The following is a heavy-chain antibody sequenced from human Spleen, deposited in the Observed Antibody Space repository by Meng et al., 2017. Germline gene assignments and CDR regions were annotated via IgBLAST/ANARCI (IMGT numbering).Heavy chain of an antibody. V-gene: IGHV4-4*02. CDR2: IYHSGST. Sequence: QVQLEESGPGLVKPSGTLSLTCAVSGGSISTTKWWNWVHQTPGKGLEWVGEIYHSGSTNYNPSLKSRVTMSVDKSKNQFSLKLTSVTAADTAVYYCASYNSGWPQFDSWGQGILVTVSS. CDR3: ASYNSGWPQFDS. D-gene: IGHD6-19*01. J-gene: IGHJ4*02. CDR1: GGSISTTKW.